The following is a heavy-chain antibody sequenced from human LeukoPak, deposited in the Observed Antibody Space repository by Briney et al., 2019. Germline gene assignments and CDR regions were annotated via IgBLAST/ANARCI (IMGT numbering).Heavy chain of an antibody. CDR2: IKQDGSEN. J-gene: IGHJ4*02. D-gene: IGHD3-10*01. CDR1: GFTFSSYR. CDR3: AKTPGYATGSAAYFDY. V-gene: IGHV3-7*03. Sequence: GGSLRLSCAASGFTFSSYRMSWVRQAPGKGLEWVANIKQDGSENYYVDSVKGRFTISRDNAKNSLYLQMNSLRAEDTALYYCAKTPGYATGSAAYFDYWGQGTLVTVSS.